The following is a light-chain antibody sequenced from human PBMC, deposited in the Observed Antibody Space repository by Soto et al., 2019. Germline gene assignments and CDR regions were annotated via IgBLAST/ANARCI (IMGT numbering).Light chain of an antibody. Sequence: QSVLTQPASVSGSPGQSITISCTGTSSDVGGYDYVSWYQHHPGKAPKLMIYEVSNRPSGVSNRFSGSKSDNAASLTISGLQAEDEASYYCSSYTSTTNFGVFGTGTKVTVL. J-gene: IGLJ1*01. CDR3: SSYTSTTNFGV. CDR2: EVS. CDR1: SSDVGGYDY. V-gene: IGLV2-14*01.